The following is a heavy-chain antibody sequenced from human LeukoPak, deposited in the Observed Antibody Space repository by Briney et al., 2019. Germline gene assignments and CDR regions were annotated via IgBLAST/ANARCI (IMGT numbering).Heavy chain of an antibody. Sequence: GGSLRLSCAASGFTFSSYSMNWVRQAPGKGLEWVAVISYDGNTKYYADSVKGRFTISRDNSKDTLYLQMNSLRAEDTAVYYCAKRVDYGSSWYYFDYWGQGTLVTVSS. V-gene: IGHV3-30*18. CDR3: AKRVDYGSSWYYFDY. D-gene: IGHD6-13*01. J-gene: IGHJ4*02. CDR2: ISYDGNTK. CDR1: GFTFSSYS.